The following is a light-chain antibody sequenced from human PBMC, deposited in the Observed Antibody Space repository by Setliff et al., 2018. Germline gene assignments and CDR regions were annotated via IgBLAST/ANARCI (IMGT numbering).Light chain of an antibody. V-gene: IGLV2-8*01. Sequence: QSALTQPPSASGSPGQSVTISCTGTSSDVGGYNYVSWYQQHPGKAPKLMIYEVTKRPSGVPDRFSGSKSGNTASLTVSGLQVEDEADYYCSSYTGSNNLGVFGTGTKVT. CDR1: SSDVGGYNY. CDR3: SSYTGSNNLGV. J-gene: IGLJ1*01. CDR2: EVT.